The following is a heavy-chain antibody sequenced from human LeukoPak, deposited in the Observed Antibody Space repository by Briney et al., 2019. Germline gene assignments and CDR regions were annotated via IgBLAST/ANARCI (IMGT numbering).Heavy chain of an antibody. Sequence: GGSLRLSCAASGFTFSNHWMTWVRQAPGKGLEWVANIKQDGSVKYYMDSVKGRFTISGDNAKNSVFLQMNSLRAEDTAVYYCVRSIGAAGSRWRQGTLVTVSS. V-gene: IGHV3-7*01. CDR1: GFTFSNHW. D-gene: IGHD6-13*01. CDR2: IKQDGSVK. J-gene: IGHJ4*02. CDR3: VRSIGAAGSR.